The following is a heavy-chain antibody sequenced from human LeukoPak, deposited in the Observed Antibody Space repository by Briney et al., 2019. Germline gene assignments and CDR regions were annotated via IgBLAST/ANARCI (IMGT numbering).Heavy chain of an antibody. V-gene: IGHV1-18*01. D-gene: IGHD3-10*01. J-gene: IGHJ6*02. CDR2: ISGYNDNT. CDR1: GYRFTRKS. Sequence: ASVKVSCKASGYRFTRKSFSWVRQAPGQGLEWMGWISGYNDNTNYAQKFQGRVTMTTDTSTSTAYMELRSLRSDDTAVYYCALEGGVTMVATFGMDVWGQGTTVAVSS. CDR3: ALEGGVTMVATFGMDV.